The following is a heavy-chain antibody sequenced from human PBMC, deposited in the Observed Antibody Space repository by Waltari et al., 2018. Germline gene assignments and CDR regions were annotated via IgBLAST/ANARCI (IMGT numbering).Heavy chain of an antibody. CDR1: GFTFSSYS. Sequence: EVPLVAYGGGLVLPGGSLSLSCAAYGFTFSSYSMNWVRQAPGKGLECVSYISSSSITIYYADSVKGRFTSSRDNAKKALYLQMNGLRAEDTAVYYCARDDQEEGDDGWGQGTLVTVSS. CDR3: ARDDQEEGDDG. V-gene: IGHV3-48*04. CDR2: ISSSSITI. D-gene: IGHD3-10*01. J-gene: IGHJ4*01.